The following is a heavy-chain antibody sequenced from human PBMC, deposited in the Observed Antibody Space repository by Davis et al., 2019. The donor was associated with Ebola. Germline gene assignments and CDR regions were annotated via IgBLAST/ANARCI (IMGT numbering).Heavy chain of an antibody. Sequence: SVKVSCKASGGTFSSYAISWVRQAPGQGLEWMGGIIPIFGTANYAQKFQGRVTITADESTSTAYMELSSLRSEDTAVYYCARDLTMVRGVIITLPHFDYWGQGTLVTVSS. D-gene: IGHD3-10*01. CDR3: ARDLTMVRGVIITLPHFDY. V-gene: IGHV1-69*13. CDR1: GGTFSSYA. CDR2: IIPIFGTA. J-gene: IGHJ4*02.